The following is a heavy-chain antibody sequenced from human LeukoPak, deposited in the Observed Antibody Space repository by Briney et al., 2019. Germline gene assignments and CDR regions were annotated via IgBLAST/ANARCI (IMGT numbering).Heavy chain of an antibody. CDR1: GFTFSSYG. D-gene: IGHD5-12*01. J-gene: IGHJ4*02. CDR2: IWYDGSNK. V-gene: IGHV3-33*01. Sequence: PGGSLRLSCAASGFTFSSYGMHWVRQAPGKGLEWVAVIWYDGSNKYYADSVKGRFTISRDNSKNTLYLQMNSLRAEDTAVYYCARDGYNQYYFDYWGQGTLVTVSS. CDR3: ARDGYNQYYFDY.